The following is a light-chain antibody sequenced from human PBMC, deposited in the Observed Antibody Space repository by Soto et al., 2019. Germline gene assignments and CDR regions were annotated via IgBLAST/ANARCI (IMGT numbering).Light chain of an antibody. V-gene: IGLV2-23*02. Sequence: QSALTQPASVSGSPGQSITISCTGTSSDVGSHNFVSWYQQHPGKAPELMIYEVSKRPSGVSSRFSGSKSGNTASLTISGLQAEDEADYCCYSYVGSISFGGGTKLTVL. CDR2: EVS. J-gene: IGLJ2*01. CDR3: YSYVGSIS. CDR1: SSDVGSHNF.